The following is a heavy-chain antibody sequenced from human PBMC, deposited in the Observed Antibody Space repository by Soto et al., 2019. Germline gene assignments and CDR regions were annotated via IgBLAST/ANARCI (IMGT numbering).Heavy chain of an antibody. J-gene: IGHJ6*03. CDR2: IYYSGST. CDR3: ARLTDYYYYYMDV. CDR1: GGSISSSSYY. V-gene: IGHV4-39*01. Sequence: QLQLQESGPGLVKPSETLSLTCTVSGGSISSSSYYWGWIRQPPGKGLEWIGSIYYSGSTYYNPSLKRRVTISVDTSKNQFSLKLSSVTAADTAVYYCARLTDYYYYYMDVWGKGTTVTVSS.